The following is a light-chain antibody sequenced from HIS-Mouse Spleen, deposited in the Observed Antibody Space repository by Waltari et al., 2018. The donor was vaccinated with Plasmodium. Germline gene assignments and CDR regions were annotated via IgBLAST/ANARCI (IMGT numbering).Light chain of an antibody. CDR1: QSISSY. CDR2: AAS. Sequence: DIQMTQSPSSLSASVGDRVTIPCRASQSISSYLNWYQQKPGKAPKLLIYAASSVQSGVPSRFSGSGSGTDFTLTISSLQPEDFATYYCQQSYSTPQLTFGGGTKVEIK. J-gene: IGKJ4*01. CDR3: QQSYSTPQLT. V-gene: IGKV1-39*01.